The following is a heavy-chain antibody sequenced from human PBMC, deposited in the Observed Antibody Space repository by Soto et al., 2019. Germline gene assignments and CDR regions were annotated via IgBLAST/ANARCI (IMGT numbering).Heavy chain of an antibody. J-gene: IGHJ3*02. Sequence: SETLSLTCAVYGGSFSGYYGSWIRQPPGKGLEWIGEINHSGSTNYNPSLKSRVTISVDTSKNQFSLKLSSVTAADTAVYYCARGRGRSSSWYYAFDIWGQGTMVT. CDR1: GGSFSGYY. D-gene: IGHD6-13*01. CDR3: ARGRGRSSSWYYAFDI. CDR2: INHSGST. V-gene: IGHV4-34*01.